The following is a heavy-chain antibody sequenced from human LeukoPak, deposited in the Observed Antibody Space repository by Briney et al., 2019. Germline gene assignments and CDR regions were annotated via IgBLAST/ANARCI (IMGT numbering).Heavy chain of an antibody. Sequence: SETLSLTCAVYGGSFSGYYWSWIRQPPGKGLEWIGYIYYSGSTNYNPSLKSRVTISVDTSKNQFSLKLSSVTAADTAVYYCARDRYDTAYYYYGMDVWGQGTTVTVSS. V-gene: IGHV4-59*01. D-gene: IGHD3-9*01. CDR1: GGSFSGYY. CDR3: ARDRYDTAYYYYGMDV. J-gene: IGHJ6*02. CDR2: IYYSGST.